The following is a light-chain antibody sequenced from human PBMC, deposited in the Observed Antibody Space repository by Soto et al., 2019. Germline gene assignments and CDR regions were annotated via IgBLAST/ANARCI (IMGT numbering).Light chain of an antibody. Sequence: EIFLTQSPGTLSLSXXXXXXXSXXXSQTVSRNNLVWYQQRPGQPPRLLIYGASSRVTGIPDRFSGSGSGTDFSLTISRLEPEDFAVYYCQQHGDAPITFGQGTLLEIK. CDR1: QTVSRNN. V-gene: IGKV3-20*01. CDR2: GAS. CDR3: QQHGDAPIT. J-gene: IGKJ5*01.